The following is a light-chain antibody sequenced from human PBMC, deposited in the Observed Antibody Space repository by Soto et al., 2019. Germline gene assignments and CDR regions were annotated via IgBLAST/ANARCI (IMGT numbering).Light chain of an antibody. Sequence: EIVLTQSPATLSFSPGERATLSCRASRSVDIYLAWYQQRPGQAPRLLIDDASNRATGIPARFSGSGSGTDFTLTISGLEPEDFAVYYCQQRYGWPPLTFGGGTRVEIK. CDR1: RSVDIY. CDR2: DAS. J-gene: IGKJ4*01. V-gene: IGKV3-11*01. CDR3: QQRYGWPPLT.